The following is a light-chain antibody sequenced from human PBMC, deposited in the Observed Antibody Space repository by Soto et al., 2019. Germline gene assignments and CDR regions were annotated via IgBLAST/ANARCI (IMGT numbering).Light chain of an antibody. V-gene: IGKV1-39*01. CDR2: GAS. CDR3: QQYNNWPPFT. Sequence: DIQMTQSPSSLSASVGDRVSITCRSSQRISSYLNWYQQKPGKAPKLLIYGASTRATGIPARFSGSGSGTHFTLTIRSLQSEDFAIYYCQQYNNWPPFTFGQGTKGDIK. CDR1: QRISSY. J-gene: IGKJ2*01.